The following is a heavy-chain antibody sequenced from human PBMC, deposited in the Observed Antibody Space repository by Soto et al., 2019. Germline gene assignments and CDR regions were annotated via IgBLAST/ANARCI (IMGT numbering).Heavy chain of an antibody. CDR2: IYPGDSDT. CDR3: AGVNGDYRPYYFSY. D-gene: IGHD4-17*01. Sequence: LGESLKISCKGSGYSFTSYWIGWVLQMPGKGLEWMGIIYPGDSDTRYSPSFQGQVTISADKSISTAYLQWSSLKASDTAMYYWAGVNGDYRPYYFSYRGQRTLVTVAS. CDR1: GYSFTSYW. J-gene: IGHJ4*02. V-gene: IGHV5-51*01.